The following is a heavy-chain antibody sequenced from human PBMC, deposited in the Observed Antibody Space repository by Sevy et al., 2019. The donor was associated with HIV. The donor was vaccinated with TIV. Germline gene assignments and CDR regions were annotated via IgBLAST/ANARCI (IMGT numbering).Heavy chain of an antibody. CDR3: ARAGENLYYSYYDY. CDR1: GDTLRKHA. J-gene: IGHJ4*02. Sequence: ASVKVSCKDSGDTLRKHAISWVRQAPGKGLEWMGGIIPTFDTANFARKFQDRVTITADESTSTVYMELSSLRSEDTAVYYCARAGENLYYSYYDYWGQGTLVTVSS. CDR2: IIPTFDTA. D-gene: IGHD3-10*01. V-gene: IGHV1-69*13.